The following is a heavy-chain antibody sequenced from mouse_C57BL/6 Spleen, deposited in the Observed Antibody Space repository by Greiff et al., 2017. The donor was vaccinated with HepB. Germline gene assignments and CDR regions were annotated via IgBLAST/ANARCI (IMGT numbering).Heavy chain of an antibody. CDR2: IDPENGDT. CDR3: TTSYGSPFAY. V-gene: IGHV14-4*01. CDR1: GFNIKDDY. Sequence: EVQLQQSGAELVRPGASVKLSCTASGFNIKDDYMHWVKQRPEQGLEWIGWIDPENGDTEYASKFQGKATITADKSSNTAYLQLSSLTSEDTAVYYCTTSYGSPFAYWGQGTLVTVSA. D-gene: IGHD1-1*01. J-gene: IGHJ3*01.